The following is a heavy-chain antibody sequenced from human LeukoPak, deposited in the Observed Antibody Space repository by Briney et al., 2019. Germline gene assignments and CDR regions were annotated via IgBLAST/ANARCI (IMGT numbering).Heavy chain of an antibody. Sequence: GRSLRLSCAASGFTFSSYGMQWVRQAPGKGLEWVAVISYDGSNKYYADSVKGRFTISRDNSKNTLYLQMNSLRAEDTAVYYCAKDTTGSSSCLWGQGTLVTVSS. CDR1: GFTFSSYG. D-gene: IGHD6-13*01. CDR3: AKDTTGSSSCL. V-gene: IGHV3-30*18. CDR2: ISYDGSNK. J-gene: IGHJ4*02.